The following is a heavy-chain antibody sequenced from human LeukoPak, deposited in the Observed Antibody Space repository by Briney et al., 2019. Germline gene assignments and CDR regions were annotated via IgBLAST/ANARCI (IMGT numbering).Heavy chain of an antibody. V-gene: IGHV4-39*01. D-gene: IGHD3/OR15-3a*01. CDR2: IYYSGNT. Sequence: SETLSLTCIVSGGSISSSSYYWGWIRQPPGKGLEWIGSIYYSGNTYYNASLKSQVSISIDTSKNQFSLRLTSVTAADTAVYYCARQTGSGLFILPGGQGTLVTVSS. CDR3: ARQTGSGLFILP. J-gene: IGHJ4*02. CDR1: GGSISSSSYY.